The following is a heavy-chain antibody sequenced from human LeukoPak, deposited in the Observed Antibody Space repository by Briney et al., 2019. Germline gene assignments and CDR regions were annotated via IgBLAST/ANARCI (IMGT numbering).Heavy chain of an antibody. Sequence: ASVKVSCKASGYTFTGYYMHWVRQAPGQGLEWMGWINPNSGGTNYAQKFQGRVTMTRDTSISTAYMELSRLRSDDTAVYYCARDVDIVVVPAAPGSSSWYNWFDPWGQGTPVTVSS. CDR3: ARDVDIVVVPAAPGSSSWYNWFDP. V-gene: IGHV1-2*02. J-gene: IGHJ5*02. CDR2: INPNSGGT. D-gene: IGHD2-2*01. CDR1: GYTFTGYY.